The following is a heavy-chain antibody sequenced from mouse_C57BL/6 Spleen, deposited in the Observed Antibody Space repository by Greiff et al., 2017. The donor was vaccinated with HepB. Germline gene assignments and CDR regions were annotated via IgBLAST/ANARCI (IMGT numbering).Heavy chain of an antibody. V-gene: IGHV5-9-1*02. J-gene: IGHJ3*01. CDR1: GFTFSSYA. CDR3: TRDPYYYGRSSWFAY. CDR2: ISSGGDYI. Sequence: EVKLLESGEGLVKPGGSLKLSCAASGFTFSSYAMSWVRQTPEKRLEWVAYISSGGDYIYYADTVKGRFTISRDNARNTLYLQMSSLKSEDTAMYYCTRDPYYYGRSSWFAYWGQGTLVTVSA. D-gene: IGHD1-1*01.